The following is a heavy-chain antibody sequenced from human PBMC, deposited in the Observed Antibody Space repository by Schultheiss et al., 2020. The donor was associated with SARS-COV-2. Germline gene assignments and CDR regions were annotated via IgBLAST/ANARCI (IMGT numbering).Heavy chain of an antibody. J-gene: IGHJ6*02. V-gene: IGHV6-1*01. D-gene: IGHD6-13*01. Sequence: SQTLSLTCAISGDSVSSNSAAWNWIRQSPSRGLEWLGRTYYRSKWYNDYAVSVKSRITINPDTSKNQFSLQLSSVTAADTAVYYCARIKVAAAAPDGMDVWGQGTTVTVSS. CDR2: TYYRSKWYN. CDR1: GDSVSSNSAA. CDR3: ARIKVAAAAPDGMDV.